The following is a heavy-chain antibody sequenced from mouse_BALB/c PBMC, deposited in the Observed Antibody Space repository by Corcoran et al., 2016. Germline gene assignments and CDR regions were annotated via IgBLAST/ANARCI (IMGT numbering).Heavy chain of an antibody. CDR1: GYTFSSYW. J-gene: IGHJ4*01. Sequence: QVQLQQSGAELMKPGASVKISCKATGYTFSSYWIEWVKQRPGHGLEWIGEILPGSGSTNYNEKFKGKATFTADTSSNTAYMQLSSLTSEDSAVYYCARSMITPYYYAMDYWGQGTSVTVSS. D-gene: IGHD2-4*01. CDR3: ARSMITPYYYAMDY. CDR2: ILPGSGST. V-gene: IGHV1-9*01.